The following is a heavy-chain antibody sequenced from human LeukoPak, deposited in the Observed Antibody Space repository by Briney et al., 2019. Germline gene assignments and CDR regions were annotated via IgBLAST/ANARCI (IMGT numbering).Heavy chain of an antibody. J-gene: IGHJ4*02. CDR1: GHSFTGYY. CDR3: ASAGYFKPLDF. D-gene: IGHD2/OR15-2a*01. CDR2: SKPDSGDT. Sequence: GASVKASCKTSGHSFTGYYIHWVRQAPGQGLEWMGWSKPDSGDTRYAREFQARVTMTRDTSISTVYMELSRLTSDDTAVYYCASAGYFKPLDFWGQGTLVTVSS. V-gene: IGHV1-2*02.